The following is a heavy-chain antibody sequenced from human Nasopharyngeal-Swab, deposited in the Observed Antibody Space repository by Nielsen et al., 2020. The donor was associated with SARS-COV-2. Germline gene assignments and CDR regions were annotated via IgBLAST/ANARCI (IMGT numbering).Heavy chain of an antibody. CDR2: ISYDGSNK. V-gene: IGHV3-30*18. D-gene: IGHD1-26*01. Sequence: WIRQPPGKGLEWVAVISYDGSNKYYADSVKGRFTISRDNSKNTLYLQMNSLRAEDTAVYYCAKGYSGSYYYGMDVWGQGTTDTVSS. J-gene: IGHJ6*02. CDR3: AKGYSGSYYYGMDV.